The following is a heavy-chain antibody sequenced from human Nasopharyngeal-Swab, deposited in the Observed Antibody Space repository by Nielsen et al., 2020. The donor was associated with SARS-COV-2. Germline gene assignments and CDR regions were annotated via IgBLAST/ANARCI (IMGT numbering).Heavy chain of an antibody. Sequence: GEALKISCAASGFTFSSYSMNWVRQAPGKGLEWVSYISSSSSTIYYADSVKGRFTISRDNAKNSLYLQMNSLRAGDTAVYYCARAGGGYSGYVGYWGQGTLVTVSS. CDR1: GFTFSSYS. CDR2: ISSSSSTI. CDR3: ARAGGGYSGYVGY. D-gene: IGHD5-12*01. V-gene: IGHV3-48*04. J-gene: IGHJ4*02.